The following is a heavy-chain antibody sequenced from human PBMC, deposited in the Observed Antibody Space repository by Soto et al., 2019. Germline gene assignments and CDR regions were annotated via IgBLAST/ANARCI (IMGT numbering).Heavy chain of an antibody. J-gene: IGHJ6*02. V-gene: IGHV4-31*03. Sequence: SETLSLTCTVSGGSISSGGYYWSWIRQHPGKGLEWIGYIYYSGSTYYNPSLKSRVTISVDTSKNQFSLKLSSVTAADTAVYYCARDLDPKRRGDYYYYGMDVWGQGTTVTVSS. CDR2: IYYSGST. CDR1: GGSISSGGYY. D-gene: IGHD3-3*01. CDR3: ARDLDPKRRGDYYYYGMDV.